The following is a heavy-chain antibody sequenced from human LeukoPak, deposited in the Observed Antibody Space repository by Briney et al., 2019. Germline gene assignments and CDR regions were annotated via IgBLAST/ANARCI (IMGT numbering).Heavy chain of an antibody. D-gene: IGHD3-10*01. CDR3: ATDFLGRPYYGSGSYYQTNDY. CDR2: FEPEDGET. CDR1: GYTLTELS. Sequence: ASVKVSCKVSGYTLTELSMHWVRQAPGKGLEWRGGFEPEDGETIYAQKFQGRVTMTEDTSTDTAYMELSSLGSEDTAVYYCATDFLGRPYYGSGSYYQTNDYRGQGTLVTVSS. V-gene: IGHV1-24*01. J-gene: IGHJ4*02.